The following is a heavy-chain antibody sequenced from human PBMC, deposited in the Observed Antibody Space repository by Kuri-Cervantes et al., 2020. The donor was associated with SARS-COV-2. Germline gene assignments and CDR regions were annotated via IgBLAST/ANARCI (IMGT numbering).Heavy chain of an antibody. CDR2: MNPNSGNT. CDR3: AREYCTGGVCYPYAFDI. CDR1: GGTFTSYD. Sequence: ASVKVSCKASGGTFTSYDINWVRQATGQGLEWMGWMNPNSGNTGYAQKFQGRVTITADKSTSTAYMELSSLRSEDTAVYYCAREYCTGGVCYPYAFDIWGQGTMVTVSS. D-gene: IGHD2-8*02. V-gene: IGHV1-8*01. J-gene: IGHJ3*02.